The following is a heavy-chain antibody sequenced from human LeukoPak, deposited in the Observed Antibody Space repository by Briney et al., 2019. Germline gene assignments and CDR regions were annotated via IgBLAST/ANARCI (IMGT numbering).Heavy chain of an antibody. D-gene: IGHD1-26*01. CDR2: ITRPGSST. V-gene: IGHV3-23*01. CDR3: AKDVGGRLGP. Sequence: GGSLRLSCSASGFTLSGAASTWGRQAPGKGLVWVSTITRPGSSTYYSDSVKGRFTISRDSARNTLFLQMNGLRLDDSAIYYCAKDVGGRLGPWGQGALVTVSS. CDR1: GFTLSGAA. J-gene: IGHJ5*02.